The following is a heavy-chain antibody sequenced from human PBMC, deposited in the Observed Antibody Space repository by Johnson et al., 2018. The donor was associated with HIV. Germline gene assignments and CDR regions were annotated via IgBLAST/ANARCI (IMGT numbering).Heavy chain of an antibody. CDR1: GFTVSSNY. Sequence: VQLVESGGGVVQPGRSLRLSCAASGFTVSSNYMSWVRQAPGKGLEWVSVIYSGGSTYYADSVKGRFTISRDNSKSTVYLQMNSLRVEDTAVYYCAKDLRGIAGAIDAFDIWGQGTMVTVSS. CDR2: IYSGGST. CDR3: AKDLRGIAGAIDAFDI. D-gene: IGHD6-13*01. V-gene: IGHV3-66*01. J-gene: IGHJ3*02.